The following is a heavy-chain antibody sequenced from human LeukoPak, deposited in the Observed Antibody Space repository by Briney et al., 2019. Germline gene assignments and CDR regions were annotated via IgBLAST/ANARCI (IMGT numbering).Heavy chain of an antibody. CDR2: INPNSGGT. V-gene: IGHV1-2*02. CDR1: GYTFTGYY. J-gene: IGHJ4*02. Sequence: ASVKVSCKASGYTFTGYYMHWVRQAPGQGLEWMGWINPNSGGTNYAQKFQGRVTMTRDTSISTAYMELSRLRSDDTAVYYCARVESTSRWFGELLPWTSFDYWGQGTLVTVSS. CDR3: ARVESTSRWFGELLPWTSFDY. D-gene: IGHD3-10*01.